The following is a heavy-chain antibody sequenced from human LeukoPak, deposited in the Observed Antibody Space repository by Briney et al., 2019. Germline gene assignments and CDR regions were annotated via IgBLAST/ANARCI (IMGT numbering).Heavy chain of an antibody. Sequence: GVSVKVSCKASGGTFSSYAISWVRQAPGQGLEWMGRIIPILGIANYAQKFQGRVTITANKSTSTAYMELSSLRSEDTAVYYCARSEHSGLDYYYYYMDVWGKGTTVTVSS. V-gene: IGHV1-69*04. J-gene: IGHJ6*03. D-gene: IGHD3/OR15-3a*01. CDR1: GGTFSSYA. CDR3: ARSEHSGLDYYYYYMDV. CDR2: IIPILGIA.